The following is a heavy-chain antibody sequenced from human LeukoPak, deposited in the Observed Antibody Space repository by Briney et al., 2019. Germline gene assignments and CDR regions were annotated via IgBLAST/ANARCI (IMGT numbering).Heavy chain of an antibody. CDR3: VVQAGLTYYDISFDS. Sequence: GGSLRLSCAASGFTFSSYAMSWVRQAPGKGLEWVSAISGSGGSTYYADSVKGRFTISRDNSKNTLYLQMNSLRAEDTAVYYCVVQAGLTYYDISFDSWGQGTLVTASS. CDR1: GFTFSSYA. CDR2: ISGSGGST. V-gene: IGHV3-23*01. J-gene: IGHJ5*01. D-gene: IGHD3-9*01.